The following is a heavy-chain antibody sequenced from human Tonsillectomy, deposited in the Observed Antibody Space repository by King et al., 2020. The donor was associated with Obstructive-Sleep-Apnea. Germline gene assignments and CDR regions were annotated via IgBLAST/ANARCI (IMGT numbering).Heavy chain of an antibody. CDR1: GFTFSSYG. D-gene: IGHD6-13*01. J-gene: IGHJ6*02. V-gene: IGHV3-30*18. CDR2: ISYDGSNK. Sequence: QLVQSGGGVVQPGRSLRLSCAASGFTFSSYGMHWVRPAPGKGLEWVAVISYDGSNKYYADSVKGRFTVSRDNSKNTLYLQMNSLRPEDTAGYYCAKEMIAAAATGGMDVWGQGTTVTVSS. CDR3: AKEMIAAAATGGMDV.